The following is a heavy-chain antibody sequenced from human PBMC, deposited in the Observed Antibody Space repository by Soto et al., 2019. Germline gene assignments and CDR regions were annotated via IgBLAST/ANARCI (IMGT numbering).Heavy chain of an antibody. CDR3: ARPYMANYYDSSGYSDY. J-gene: IGHJ4*02. CDR2: IYPGDSET. V-gene: IGHV5-51*01. Sequence: PGESLKISCQGSGYSFTSYWIGWVRQMPGKGLEWMGIIYPGDSETRYSPSFQGQVTISADRSSTAYLQWDSLKASDTAMYYCARPYMANYYDSSGYSDYWGQGTLVTVSS. CDR1: GYSFTSYW. D-gene: IGHD3-22*01.